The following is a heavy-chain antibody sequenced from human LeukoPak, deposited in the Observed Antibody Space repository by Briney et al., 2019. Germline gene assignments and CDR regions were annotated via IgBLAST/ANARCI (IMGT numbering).Heavy chain of an antibody. CDR2: IGSDGKT. J-gene: IGHJ4*02. CDR1: GFTFSAYA. Sequence: GGSLRLSCEASGFTFSAYAMTWVRQAPGKGLEWVSSIGSDGKTHYSESVKGRFAISRDNSKSMLFLQLNSLRAEDTALYYCAKRNSGYDFYYFDYWGQGILVTVSS. D-gene: IGHD5-12*01. CDR3: AKRNSGYDFYYFDY. V-gene: IGHV3-23*01.